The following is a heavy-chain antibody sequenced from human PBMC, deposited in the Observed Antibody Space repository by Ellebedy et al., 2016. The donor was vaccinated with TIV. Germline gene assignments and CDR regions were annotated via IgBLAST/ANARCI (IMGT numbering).Heavy chain of an antibody. CDR3: ARDQESRGTVAGLLGGWYFDL. J-gene: IGHJ2*01. V-gene: IGHV3-30*14. D-gene: IGHD6-19*01. Sequence: GGSLRLSCAASGFTFSSYAMHWVRQAPGKGLEWVAVISYDGSNKYYADSVKGRFTISRDNSKNTLYLQMNSLRAEDTAMYYCARDQESRGTVAGLLGGWYFDLWGRGTLVTVSS. CDR1: GFTFSSYA. CDR2: ISYDGSNK.